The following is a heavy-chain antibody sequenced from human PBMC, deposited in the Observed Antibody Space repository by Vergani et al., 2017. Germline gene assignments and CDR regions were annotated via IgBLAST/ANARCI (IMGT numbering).Heavy chain of an antibody. J-gene: IGHJ6*03. D-gene: IGHD1-26*01. CDR1: GGSISSYY. Sequence: QVQLQESGPGLVKPSETLSLTCTVSGGSISSYYWSWIRQPPGKGLEWIGYIYYSGSTNYNPSLKSRVTISVDTSKNQFSRKLSSVTAADTAVYYCARVIVGATQYYYYYYMYVWGKGTTVTVSS. CDR2: IYYSGST. V-gene: IGHV4-59*01. CDR3: ARVIVGATQYYYYYYMYV.